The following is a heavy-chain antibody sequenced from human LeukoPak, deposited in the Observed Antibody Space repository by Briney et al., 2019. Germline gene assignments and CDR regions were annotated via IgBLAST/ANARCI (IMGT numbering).Heavy chain of an antibody. CDR3: ARDTNYCMDV. J-gene: IGHJ6*03. CDR1: GFTFSRYW. D-gene: IGHD3-3*01. Sequence: PGGSLRLSCAASGFTFSRYWMHWVRHAPGMGLEWVSRISADGSSTTYADSVKGRFTISRDNAKNTLYLQMNSLRAEDTAVYYCARDTNYCMDVWGKGTTVIVSS. V-gene: IGHV3-74*01. CDR2: ISADGSST.